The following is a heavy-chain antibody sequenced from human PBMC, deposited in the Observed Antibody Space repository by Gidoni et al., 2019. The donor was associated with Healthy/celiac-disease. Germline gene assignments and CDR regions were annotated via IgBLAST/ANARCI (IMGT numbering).Heavy chain of an antibody. CDR3: AKGGIAVAGTAGFQQ. CDR2: SRGSGGST. Sequence: EVQLLESGGGLVQPGGSLRLSCAASGFTFSSYAMRWVRQAPGKGLEWVSASRGSGGSTYYADSVKGRFTISRDNSKNTLYLQMNSLRAEETAVYYCAKGGIAVAGTAGFQQWGQGTLGTGSS. J-gene: IGHJ1*01. D-gene: IGHD6-19*01. CDR1: GFTFSSYA. V-gene: IGHV3-23*01.